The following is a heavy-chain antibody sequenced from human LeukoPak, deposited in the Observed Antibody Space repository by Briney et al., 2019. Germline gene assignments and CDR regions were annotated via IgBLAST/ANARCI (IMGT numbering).Heavy chain of an antibody. J-gene: IGHJ4*02. CDR1: GYTFTSYY. V-gene: IGHV1-46*01. Sequence: ASVKVSCKASGYTFTSYYVHWARQAPGQGLEWMGFINPSGGSTTYAQHFQGRVTMSRDTSTSTVYMELSSLRSEDTAVYYCARVFTVYRLSLDYWGQGTLVTVSS. D-gene: IGHD3-16*02. CDR3: ARVFTVYRLSLDY. CDR2: INPSGGST.